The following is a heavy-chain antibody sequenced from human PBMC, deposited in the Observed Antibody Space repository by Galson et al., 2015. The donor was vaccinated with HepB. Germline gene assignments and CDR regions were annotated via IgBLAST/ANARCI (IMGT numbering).Heavy chain of an antibody. CDR1: GGTFSSYA. D-gene: IGHD2-2*02. V-gene: IGHV1-69*13. CDR3: ATNTVVVPAAIPALPYYYGMDV. CDR2: IIPIFGTA. J-gene: IGHJ6*02. Sequence: SVKVSCKASGGTFSSYAISWVRQAPGQGLEWMGGIIPIFGTANYAQKFQGRVTITADESTSTAYMELSSLRSEDTAVYYCATNTVVVPAAIPALPYYYGMDVWGQGTTVTVSS.